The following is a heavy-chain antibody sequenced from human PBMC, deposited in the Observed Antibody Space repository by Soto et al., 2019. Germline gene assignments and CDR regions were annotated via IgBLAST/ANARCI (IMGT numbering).Heavy chain of an antibody. CDR2: ISAYNGNT. V-gene: IGHV1-18*01. CDR1: GYTFTSYG. D-gene: IGHD3-10*01. J-gene: IGHJ4*02. Sequence: EASVKVSCKASGYTFTSYGISWVRQASGQGLEWMGWISAYNGNTNYAQKLQGRVTMTTDTSTSTAYMELRSLRSDDTAVYYCARLVNTMVRSDFWGQGTLVTVSS. CDR3: ARLVNTMVRSDF.